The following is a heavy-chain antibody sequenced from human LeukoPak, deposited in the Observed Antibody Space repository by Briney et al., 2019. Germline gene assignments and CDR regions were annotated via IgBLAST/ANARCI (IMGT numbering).Heavy chain of an antibody. CDR3: ARESSVSTIFGVVTNYYYYGMDV. CDR2: IYYSGST. J-gene: IGHJ6*02. Sequence: PSETLSLTCTVSGGSVSSGSYYWSWIRQPPGKGLEWIGYIYYSGSTNYNPSLKGRVTISVDTSKNQFSLKLSSVTAADTAVYYCARESSVSTIFGVVTNYYYYGMDVWGQGTTVTVSS. CDR1: GGSVSSGSYY. D-gene: IGHD3-3*01. V-gene: IGHV4-61*01.